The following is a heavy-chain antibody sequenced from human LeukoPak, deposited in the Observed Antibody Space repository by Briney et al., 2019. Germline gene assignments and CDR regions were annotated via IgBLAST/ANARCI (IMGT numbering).Heavy chain of an antibody. J-gene: IGHJ4*02. CDR1: GFTFSNYA. V-gene: IGHV3-23*01. D-gene: IGHD3-22*01. CDR3: AKSPTYYYDSSGYRYFDF. CDR2: IRGSGGST. Sequence: GGSLRLSCAASGFTFSNYAMSWVRQAPGKGLEWVSAIRGSGGSTYYADSVKGRFTISRDNSKNTLYLQMNSLRAGDTAVYYCAKSPTYYYDSSGYRYFDFWGQGTLVTVSS.